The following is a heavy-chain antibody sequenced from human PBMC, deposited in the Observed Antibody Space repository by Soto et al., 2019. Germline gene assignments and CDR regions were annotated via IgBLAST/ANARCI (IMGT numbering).Heavy chain of an antibody. Sequence: GGSLRLSCAASGFTFGSYWMNWVRQAPGKGLVWVSRIDSDGSSTTYADSVKGRFTTSRDNAKNTLYLQMSSLRVEDTAVYYCARGRPYGMDVWGQGTSVTVSS. J-gene: IGHJ6*02. CDR1: GFTFGSYW. V-gene: IGHV3-74*01. CDR2: IDSDGSST. CDR3: ARGRPYGMDV.